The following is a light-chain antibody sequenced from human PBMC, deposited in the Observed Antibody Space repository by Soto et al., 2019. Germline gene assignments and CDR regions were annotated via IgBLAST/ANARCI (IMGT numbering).Light chain of an antibody. CDR2: GAS. Sequence: EIVLTQSPGTLSLSPGERATISCRASQSVSNYLVWYQQKPGHAPRLLISGASSRATGIPDRFSGSGSGTEFTLTIRRLEPEDFAVYYCQQYGGSPQTFGQGTKVEIK. J-gene: IGKJ1*01. CDR1: QSVSNY. V-gene: IGKV3-20*01. CDR3: QQYGGSPQT.